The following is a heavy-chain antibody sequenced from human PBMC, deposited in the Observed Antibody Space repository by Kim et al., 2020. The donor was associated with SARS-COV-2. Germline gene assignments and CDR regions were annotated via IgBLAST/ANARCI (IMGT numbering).Heavy chain of an antibody. D-gene: IGHD6-13*01. J-gene: IGHJ6*02. Sequence: PSLKSRLTTSVDTSKNKFSLKLSSVTAADTAVYYCAKHYAQQLVKYGMDVWGPGTTVTVSS. V-gene: IGHV4-30-2*03. CDR3: AKHYAQQLVKYGMDV.